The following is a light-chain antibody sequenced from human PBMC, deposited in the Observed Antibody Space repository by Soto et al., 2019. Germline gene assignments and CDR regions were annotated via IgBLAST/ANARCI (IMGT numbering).Light chain of an antibody. CDR3: SSYTSSSTWV. V-gene: IGLV2-14*01. Sequence: QSALTQPASVSGSPGQSITISCTGTSSDVGCYDYVSWYQQHPGKAPKLMIYDVSNRPSGVSYRFSGSKSGNTASLTISGLQAEDEADYYCSSYTSSSTWVFGGGTKLTVL. CDR2: DVS. CDR1: SSDVGCYDY. J-gene: IGLJ3*02.